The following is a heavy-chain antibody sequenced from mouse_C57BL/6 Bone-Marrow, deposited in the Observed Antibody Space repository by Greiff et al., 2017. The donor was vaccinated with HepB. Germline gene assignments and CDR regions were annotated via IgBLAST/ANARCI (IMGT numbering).Heavy chain of an antibody. CDR2: IYPGSGST. V-gene: IGHV1-55*01. J-gene: IGHJ3*01. D-gene: IGHD1-1*01. Sequence: QVQLQQPGAELVKPGASVKMSCKASGYTFTSYWITWVKQRPGQGLEWIGDIYPGSGSTNYNEKFKSKATLTVDTSSSTAYMQLSSLTSVDSAVYYCASRYYYGSSYGFAYWGQGTLVTVSA. CDR1: GYTFTSYW. CDR3: ASRYYYGSSYGFAY.